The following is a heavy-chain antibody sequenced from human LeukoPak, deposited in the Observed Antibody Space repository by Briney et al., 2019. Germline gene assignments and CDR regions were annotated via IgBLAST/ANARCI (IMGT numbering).Heavy chain of an antibody. J-gene: IGHJ4*02. D-gene: IGHD5-18*01. V-gene: IGHV1-2*02. Sequence: ASVKVSCKASGYTFTSYYVHWVRQVPGQGLEWMGWINPNSGDTDYALKFQGRVTMTRDTSISTAYMELSSLRSDDTAVYYCARDMDTGPDLFDYWGQGTLVTVSS. CDR3: ARDMDTGPDLFDY. CDR1: GYTFTSYY. CDR2: INPNSGDT.